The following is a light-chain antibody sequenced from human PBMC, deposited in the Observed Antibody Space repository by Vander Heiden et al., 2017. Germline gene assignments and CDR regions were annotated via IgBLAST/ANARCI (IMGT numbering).Light chain of an antibody. CDR1: RSNIGSNT. Sequence: VLTQPPSASGTPGQRVTISFSGSRSNIGSNTVNWYQQVPGTAPKLLMFGDNQRRSGVPDGFAGSKSGTSASMAISGLQADDEADYFCASWDDSRNGYVLGTGTKVTVL. V-gene: IGLV1-44*01. J-gene: IGLJ1*01. CDR2: GDN. CDR3: ASWDDSRNGYV.